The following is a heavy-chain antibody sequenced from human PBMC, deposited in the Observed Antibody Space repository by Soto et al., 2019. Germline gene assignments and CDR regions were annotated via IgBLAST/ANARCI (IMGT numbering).Heavy chain of an antibody. Sequence: GESLKISCKGSGYSFTSYWVGWVRQMPGEGLEWMGIIYPGDADTRYSPSFQGQVTISADKSISTAYLQWSSLKASDTAMYYCARQNTRSTVFLDYWGQGTLSTVS. CDR3: ARQNTRSTVFLDY. D-gene: IGHD1-26*01. CDR1: GYSFTSYW. CDR2: IYPGDADT. J-gene: IGHJ4*02. V-gene: IGHV5-51*01.